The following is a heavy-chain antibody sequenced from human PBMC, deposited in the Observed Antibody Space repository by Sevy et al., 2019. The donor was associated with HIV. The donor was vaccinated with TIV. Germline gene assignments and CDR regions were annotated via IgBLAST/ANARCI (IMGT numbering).Heavy chain of an antibody. Sequence: GGSLRLSCTTSGFTFRIYAMSWVRQAPGKGLEWVSAISGSGSSTYYADSVKGRFTISRDNSENTLYLQMNSLRAEDTAVFYCAKEGGSHYDTSGSFDDWGQGTRVTVSS. CDR2: ISGSGSST. V-gene: IGHV3-23*01. J-gene: IGHJ4*02. D-gene: IGHD3-22*01. CDR3: AKEGGSHYDTSGSFDD. CDR1: GFTFRIYA.